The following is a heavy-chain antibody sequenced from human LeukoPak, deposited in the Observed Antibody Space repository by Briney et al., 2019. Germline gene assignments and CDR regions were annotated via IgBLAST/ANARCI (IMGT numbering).Heavy chain of an antibody. V-gene: IGHV3-53*01. Sequence: GGSLRLSCAASGFTVSSNHMSWVRQAPGKGLEWVSVIYSGGSTYYADSVKGRFTISRDNSKNTLYLQMNSLRAEDTAVYYCAREMATIRYFDYWGQGTLVTVSS. J-gene: IGHJ4*02. CDR1: GFTVSSNH. CDR3: AREMATIRYFDY. D-gene: IGHD5-24*01. CDR2: IYSGGST.